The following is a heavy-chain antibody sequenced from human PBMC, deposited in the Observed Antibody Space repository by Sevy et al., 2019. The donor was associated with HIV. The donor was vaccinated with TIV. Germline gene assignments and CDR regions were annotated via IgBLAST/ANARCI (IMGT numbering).Heavy chain of an antibody. CDR1: GGSISSSSYY. CDR3: ARRKMATGASFDY. CDR2: IYYSGST. D-gene: IGHD5-12*01. J-gene: IGHJ4*02. V-gene: IGHV4-39*01. Sequence: SETLSLTCTVSGGSISSSSYYWGWIRQPPGKGLEWIGSIYYSGSTYYNPSLKSRVTISVDTSKNQFSLKLSSVTAADTAVYYCARRKMATGASFDYWGQGTLVTVSS.